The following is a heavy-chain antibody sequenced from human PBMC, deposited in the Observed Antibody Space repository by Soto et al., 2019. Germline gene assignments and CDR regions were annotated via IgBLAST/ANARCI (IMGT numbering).Heavy chain of an antibody. CDR1: GFTFSSYW. CDR3: ARVDCSSTSCYQGEYYYYYGMDV. J-gene: IGHJ6*02. CDR2: IKQDGSEK. Sequence: ESGGGLVQPGGSLRLSCAASGFTFSSYWMSWVRQAPGKGLEWVANIKQDGSEKYYVDSVKGRFTISRDNAKNSLYLQMNSLRAEDTAVYYCARVDCSSTSCYQGEYYYYYGMDVWGQGTTVTVSS. D-gene: IGHD2-2*01. V-gene: IGHV3-7*03.